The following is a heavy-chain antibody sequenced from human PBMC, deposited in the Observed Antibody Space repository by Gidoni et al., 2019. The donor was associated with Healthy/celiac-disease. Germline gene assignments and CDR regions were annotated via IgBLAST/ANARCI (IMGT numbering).Heavy chain of an antibody. Sequence: QGQLQESGTGRVKPSQTLSVTCTVSGGSISSGGYSWSWIRQHPGKGLEWIGYIYDSGSPYYTPSLKSRVTISVATSKPQFSLKLSSVTAAATAVYYCSRVRYHWNYAKAFDIWGQGTMVTVSS. D-gene: IGHD1-7*01. V-gene: IGHV4-31*03. CDR3: SRVRYHWNYAKAFDI. CDR2: IYDSGSP. J-gene: IGHJ3*02. CDR1: GGSISSGGYS.